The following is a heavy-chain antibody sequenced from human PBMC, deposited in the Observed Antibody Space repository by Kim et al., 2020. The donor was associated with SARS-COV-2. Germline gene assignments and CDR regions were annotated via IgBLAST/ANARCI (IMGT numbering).Heavy chain of an antibody. V-gene: IGHV4-34*01. J-gene: IGHJ4*02. CDR3: ASGPFLVRAAFDC. D-gene: IGHD3-10*01. CDR2: INHSGST. Sequence: SETLSLTCAVYGGSFSGYYWSWIRQPPGKGLEWIGEINHSGSTNYNPSLKSRASISVDTSKNQFSLKLSSVTAADTAVYYCASGPFLVRAAFDCVGQGTL. CDR1: GGSFSGYY.